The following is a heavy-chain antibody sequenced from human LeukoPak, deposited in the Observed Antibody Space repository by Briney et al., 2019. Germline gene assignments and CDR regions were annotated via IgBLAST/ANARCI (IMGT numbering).Heavy chain of an antibody. V-gene: IGHV3-9*03. D-gene: IGHD3-10*01. Sequence: GGSLRLSCAASGFTFDDYAMHWVRQAPGKGLEWVSGISWNSGSIGYADSVKGRFTISRDNAKNSLYLQMNSLRAEDMALYYCARTKWFGEFTIDYWGQGTLVTVSS. CDR2: ISWNSGSI. CDR3: ARTKWFGEFTIDY. J-gene: IGHJ4*02. CDR1: GFTFDDYA.